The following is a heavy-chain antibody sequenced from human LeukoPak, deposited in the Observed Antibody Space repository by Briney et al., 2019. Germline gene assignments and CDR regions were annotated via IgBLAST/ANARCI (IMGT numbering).Heavy chain of an antibody. V-gene: IGHV3-74*01. CDR1: EFTFSSYW. CDR2: INSDGSIT. D-gene: IGHD2-2*01. Sequence: RPGGSLRLSCAASEFTFSSYWMHWVRQAPGKGLVWVSRINSDGSITTYADSVRGRFIISRDNAKSTLYLQMNSLRAEDTAVYYCASSTQISKYADYWGQGALVTVSS. CDR3: ASSTQISKYADY. J-gene: IGHJ4*02.